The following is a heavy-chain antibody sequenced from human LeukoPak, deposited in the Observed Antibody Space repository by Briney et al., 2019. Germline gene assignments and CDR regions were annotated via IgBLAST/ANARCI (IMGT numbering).Heavy chain of an antibody. CDR1: GFTFDDYG. Sequence: GGSLRLSCAASGFTFDDYGMSWVRQAPGKGLEWVSGINWNGGSTGYADSVKGRFTISRDNAKNSLYLQMNSLRAEDTALYHCARAEKCGGDCYSLYYYYYGMDVWGQGTTVTVSS. J-gene: IGHJ6*02. CDR2: INWNGGST. CDR3: ARAEKCGGDCYSLYYYYYGMDV. V-gene: IGHV3-20*01. D-gene: IGHD2-21*02.